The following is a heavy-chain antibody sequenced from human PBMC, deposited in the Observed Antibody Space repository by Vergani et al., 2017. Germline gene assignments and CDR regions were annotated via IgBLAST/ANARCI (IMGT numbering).Heavy chain of an antibody. CDR2: ISSRRYTT. CDR1: GFTFNNYK. Sequence: EVQLVESGGDLVQPGGSLRLSCEVSGFTFNNYKMKWVRQAPGKGLECIAYISSRRYTTFYADAVKGRFTISRDNAKNSLYLQMNRRRDDDTGVYYCARVAVTPPHVYYYYMDVWGKGTTVTVSS. J-gene: IGHJ6*03. CDR3: ARVAVTPPHVYYYYMDV. V-gene: IGHV3-48*02. D-gene: IGHD2-15*01.